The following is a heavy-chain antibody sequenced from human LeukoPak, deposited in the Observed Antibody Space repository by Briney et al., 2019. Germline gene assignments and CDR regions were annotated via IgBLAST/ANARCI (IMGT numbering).Heavy chain of an antibody. D-gene: IGHD2-2*01. CDR1: GFTFSSYG. CDR2: IRYDGSNK. Sequence: GGSLRLSCAASGFTFSSYGMHWVRQAPGKGLEWVAFIRYDGSNKYYADSVKGRFTISRDNSKNTLYLQMNSLRAEDTAVYYCAKRCSSTSCYAVDYWGQGTLVTVSS. CDR3: AKRCSSTSCYAVDY. J-gene: IGHJ4*02. V-gene: IGHV3-30*02.